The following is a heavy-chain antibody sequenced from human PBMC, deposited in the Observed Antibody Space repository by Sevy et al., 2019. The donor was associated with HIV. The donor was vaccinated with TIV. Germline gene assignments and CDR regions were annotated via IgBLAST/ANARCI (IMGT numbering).Heavy chain of an antibody. Sequence: GGSLRLSCAASGFTVSSNYMSWVRQAPGTGLEWVSVIYAGGSTYYADSVKGRFTISRDNSKNTLYLQMNSLRAEDTAVYYCATHASDYDSTGYLERDAFDIWGQRTMVTVSS. CDR2: IYAGGST. J-gene: IGHJ3*02. CDR1: GFTVSSNY. CDR3: ATHASDYDSTGYLERDAFDI. V-gene: IGHV3-53*01. D-gene: IGHD3-22*01.